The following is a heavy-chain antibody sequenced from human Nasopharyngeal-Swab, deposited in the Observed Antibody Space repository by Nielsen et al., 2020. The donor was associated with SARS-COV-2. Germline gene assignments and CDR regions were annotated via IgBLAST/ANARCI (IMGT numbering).Heavy chain of an antibody. Sequence: SETLSLTCTVSGGSISSSSYYWGWIRQPPGKGLEWIGIIYYSGSTYYNPSLKSRVTISVDTSKTQFSLKLSSVTAADTAVYYCARERGRGGIWNYYYYYMDVWGKGTTVTVSS. V-gene: IGHV4-39*07. J-gene: IGHJ6*03. D-gene: IGHD3-10*01. CDR1: GGSISSSSYY. CDR3: ARERGRGGIWNYYYYYMDV. CDR2: IYYSGST.